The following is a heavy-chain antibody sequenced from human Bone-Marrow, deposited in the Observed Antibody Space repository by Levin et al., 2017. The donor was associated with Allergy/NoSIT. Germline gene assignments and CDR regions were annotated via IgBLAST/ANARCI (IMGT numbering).Heavy chain of an antibody. Sequence: GGSLRLSCAASGFTFSSYAMSWVRQAPGKGLEWVSAISCSGGSTYYADSVKGRFTISRDNSKNTLYLQMNSLRAEDTAVYYCAKYSAGSGGGLGYWGQGTLVTVSS. CDR1: GFTFSSYA. CDR3: AKYSAGSGGGLGY. V-gene: IGHV3-23*01. D-gene: IGHD2-15*01. CDR2: ISCSGGST. J-gene: IGHJ4*02.